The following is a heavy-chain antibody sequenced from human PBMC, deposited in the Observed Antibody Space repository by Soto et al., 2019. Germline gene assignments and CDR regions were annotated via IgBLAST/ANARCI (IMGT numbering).Heavy chain of an antibody. Sequence: SGPTLVNPTQTLTLTCTFSGFSLSTTGMCVGWVRQPPGRALEWLALIDWANDKYHTTSLKTRLTISKDTSKNQVVLTMTNMEPVDTATYYCARTTGSFFFYNYVSASYAFYSRGQGIVVTVSA. D-gene: IGHD3-16*01. CDR3: ARTTGSFFFYNYVSASYAFYS. CDR2: IDWANDK. V-gene: IGHV2-70*20. CDR1: GFSLSTTGMC. J-gene: IGHJ4*01.